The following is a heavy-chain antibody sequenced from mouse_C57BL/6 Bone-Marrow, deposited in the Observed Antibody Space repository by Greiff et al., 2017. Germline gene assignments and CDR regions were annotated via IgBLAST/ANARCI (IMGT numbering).Heavy chain of an antibody. Sequence: VQLQQSGPELVKPGASVKLSCTASGYTFQSYDINWVKQRPGQGLEWIGWIYPRDGSTKYNEKFKGKATLTVDTSSSTAYMERHSLTSEDSAVYFCARDYGSIYWYFDVWGTGTTVTVSS. CDR1: GYTFQSYD. V-gene: IGHV1-85*01. CDR3: ARDYGSIYWYFDV. CDR2: IYPRDGST. D-gene: IGHD1-1*01. J-gene: IGHJ1*03.